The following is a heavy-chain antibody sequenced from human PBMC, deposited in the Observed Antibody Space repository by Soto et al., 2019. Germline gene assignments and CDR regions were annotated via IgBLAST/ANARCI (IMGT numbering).Heavy chain of an antibody. J-gene: IGHJ5*02. D-gene: IGHD3-10*01. CDR1: VFTFSSYS. Sequence: GGSLRLSCAASVFTFSSYSMNWVRQAPGKGLEWVSYISSSSSTIYYADSVKGRFTISRDNAKNSLYLQMNSLRDEDTAVYYCAREIPSRGAGWFDPWGQGTLVTVSS. CDR2: ISSSSSTI. V-gene: IGHV3-48*02. CDR3: AREIPSRGAGWFDP.